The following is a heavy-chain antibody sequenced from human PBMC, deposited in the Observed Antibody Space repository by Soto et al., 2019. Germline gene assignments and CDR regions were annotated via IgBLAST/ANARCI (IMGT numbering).Heavy chain of an antibody. J-gene: IGHJ3*02. V-gene: IGHV1-18*01. CDR3: ARDLLITIFGVVISSDAFDI. CDR1: GGTFSSYA. CDR2: ISAINGNT. Sequence: ASVKVSCKASGGTFSSYAISWVRQAPGQGLEWMGWISAINGNTNYAQKLQGRVTMTTDTSTNTAYMELRSLRSDDTAVYYCARDLLITIFGVVISSDAFDIWGQGTMVTVSS. D-gene: IGHD3-3*01.